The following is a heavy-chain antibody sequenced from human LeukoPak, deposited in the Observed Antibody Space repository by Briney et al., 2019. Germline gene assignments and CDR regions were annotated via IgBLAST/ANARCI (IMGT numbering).Heavy chain of an antibody. D-gene: IGHD4-17*01. V-gene: IGHV4-30-4*01. Sequence: PSETLSLTCTVSGGSISSWDYYWGWIRQPPGKGLEWIGYIHSSGSTYYNPSLKSRLTISVDTSKNQFSLRLSSVTAADTAVYYCATKPNGDYYFDYWGQGTLVTVSS. J-gene: IGHJ4*02. CDR2: IHSSGST. CDR3: ATKPNGDYYFDY. CDR1: GGSISSWDYY.